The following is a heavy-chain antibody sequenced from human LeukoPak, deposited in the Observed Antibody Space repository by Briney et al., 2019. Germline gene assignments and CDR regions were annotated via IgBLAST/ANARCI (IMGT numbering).Heavy chain of an antibody. CDR2: ISAYNGNT. V-gene: IGHV1-18*01. CDR3: ARDRPPPYGSGSHYFDY. Sequence: ASVKVSCKASGYTFTSYGISWVRQAPGQGLEWMGWISAYNGNTNYAQKLQGRVTMTTDTSTSTAYMGLRSLRSDDTAVYYCARDRPPPYGSGSHYFDYWGQGTLVTVSS. CDR1: GYTFTSYG. D-gene: IGHD3-10*01. J-gene: IGHJ4*02.